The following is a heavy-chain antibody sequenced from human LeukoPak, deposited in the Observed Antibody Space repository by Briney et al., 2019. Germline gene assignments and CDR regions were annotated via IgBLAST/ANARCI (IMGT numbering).Heavy chain of an antibody. CDR3: AREYRYSSSYYYYMDV. CDR1: GGSIGSGAYY. J-gene: IGHJ6*03. D-gene: IGHD5-12*01. Sequence: PSQTLSLTCTVSGGSIGSGAYYWSWIRQPAGKGPEWIGRIYASGSTNYNPSLKSRVTMSVDTSKNQFSLKLSSLTAADTAVYYCAREYRYSSSYYYYMDVWGKGTTVTVSS. CDR2: IYASGST. V-gene: IGHV4-61*02.